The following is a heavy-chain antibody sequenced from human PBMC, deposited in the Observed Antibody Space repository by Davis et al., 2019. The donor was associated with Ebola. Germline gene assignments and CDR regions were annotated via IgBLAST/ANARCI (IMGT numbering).Heavy chain of an antibody. V-gene: IGHV3-73*01. CDR1: GFTFSGSA. D-gene: IGHD1-7*01. J-gene: IGHJ3*02. CDR2: IRSKANSYAT. Sequence: GGSLRLSCAASGFTFSGSAMHWVRQASGQGLEWVGLIRSKANSYATAYAASVKGRFTISRDDSKNTAYLQMNSLKTEDTAVYYCTTTTDAFDIWGQGTMVTVSS. CDR3: TTTTDAFDI.